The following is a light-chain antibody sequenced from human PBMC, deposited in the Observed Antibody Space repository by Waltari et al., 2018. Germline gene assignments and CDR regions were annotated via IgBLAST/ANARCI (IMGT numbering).Light chain of an antibody. J-gene: IGLJ3*02. Sequence: QSVLTQPPSVSGAPGQRVTISCTGSSSNIGAGYDVHWYQQLPGTAPKLLIYGNGNRPSGVPDRFSGSKSGTSASLAITELQAEDEADYYCQSYDSSLSAWVFGGGTKLTVL. V-gene: IGLV1-40*01. CDR2: GNG. CDR3: QSYDSSLSAWV. CDR1: SSNIGAGYD.